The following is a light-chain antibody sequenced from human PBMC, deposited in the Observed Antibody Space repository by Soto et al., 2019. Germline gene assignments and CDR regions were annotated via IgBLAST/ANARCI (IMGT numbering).Light chain of an antibody. CDR1: QSVSSGY. V-gene: IGKV3D-20*02. J-gene: IGKJ5*01. CDR2: DAS. Sequence: EIVLTQSPGTLYLSTGERVTLSCRATQSVSSGYLAWYQQKAGQAPTILIYDASSRDTGIPDRFSGSGSGTDFTLTISSLEPEDSSVYYCQQRHMSPITFGQGTRLEIK. CDR3: QQRHMSPIT.